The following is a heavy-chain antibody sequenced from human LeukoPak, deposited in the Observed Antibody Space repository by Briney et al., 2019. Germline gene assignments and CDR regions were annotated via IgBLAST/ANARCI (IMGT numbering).Heavy chain of an antibody. J-gene: IGHJ5*01. Sequence: PGGSLTLSCAASGFTFYMYAMSWVRQAPGKGLEWVASICGTAGCTFYPDSVKGRFTISRDNSKNILYLQMNSLSAEDTAIYYCAKDRPNFYENSGHYYRRDGDSWGQGTLVTVSS. V-gene: IGHV3-23*01. D-gene: IGHD3-22*01. CDR1: GFTFYMYA. CDR3: AKDRPNFYENSGHYYRRDGDS. CDR2: ICGTAGCT.